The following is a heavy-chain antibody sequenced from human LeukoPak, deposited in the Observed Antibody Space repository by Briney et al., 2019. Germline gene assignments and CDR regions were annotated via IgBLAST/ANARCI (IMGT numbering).Heavy chain of an antibody. J-gene: IGHJ6*03. CDR2: ISSSSSTV. V-gene: IGHV3-48*01. CDR3: ARDDHYNYYYMDV. CDR1: GFIFSTYS. Sequence: GGSLRLSCATSGFIFSTYSMNWVRQAPGKGLEWVSYISSSSSTVYYADSVKGRFTISRDNAENSLYLQMNSLGAEDTAVYYCARDDHYNYYYMDVWGKGTTVTVSS.